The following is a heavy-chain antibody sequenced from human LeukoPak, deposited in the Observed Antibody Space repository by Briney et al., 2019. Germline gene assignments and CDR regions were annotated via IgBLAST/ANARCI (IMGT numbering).Heavy chain of an antibody. CDR1: GFTFSGYA. D-gene: IGHD3-10*01. CDR2: ISYDGSNK. CDR3: ARDSRELTLDAFDI. V-gene: IGHV3-30*04. Sequence: GGSLRLSCAASGFTFSGYAMHWVRQAPGKGLEWVAVISYDGSNKYYADSVKGRFTISRDNSKNTLYLQMNSLRAEDTAVYYCARDSRELTLDAFDIWGQGTMVTVSS. J-gene: IGHJ3*02.